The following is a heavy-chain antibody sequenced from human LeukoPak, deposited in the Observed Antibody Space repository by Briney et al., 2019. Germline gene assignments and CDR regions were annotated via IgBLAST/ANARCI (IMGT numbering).Heavy chain of an antibody. J-gene: IGHJ4*02. CDR2: IIPIFGIA. D-gene: IGHD3-22*01. V-gene: IGHV1-69*04. CDR1: GGTFSSYA. Sequence: SVKVSCKASGGTFSSYAISWVRQAPGQGLEWMGRIIPIFGIANYAQKFQGRVTITADKSTSTAYMELSSLRSEDTAVYYCRREGLRYDSSGYYYDYWGLGTLVTVSS. CDR3: RREGLRYDSSGYYYDY.